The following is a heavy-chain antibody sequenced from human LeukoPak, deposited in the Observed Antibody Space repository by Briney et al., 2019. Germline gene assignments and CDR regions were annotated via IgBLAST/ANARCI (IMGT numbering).Heavy chain of an antibody. V-gene: IGHV4-34*01. Sequence: SETLSLTGGVYGGSFSNYDWNWIRQPPGKGLEWIGEINHSGSTSYNPSLKSRVTISVDTSKNQFSLKLNSVTAADTALYYCARQYYGYSGGGLDYWGQGTLVTVSS. CDR2: INHSGST. CDR3: ARQYYGYSGGGLDY. D-gene: IGHD3-16*01. CDR1: GGSFSNYD. J-gene: IGHJ4*02.